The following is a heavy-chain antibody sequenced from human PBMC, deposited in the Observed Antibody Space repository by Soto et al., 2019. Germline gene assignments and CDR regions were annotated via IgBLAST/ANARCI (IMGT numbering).Heavy chain of an antibody. D-gene: IGHD3-22*01. J-gene: IGHJ3*02. CDR2: IYYSGST. CDR1: GYSISSSNW. V-gene: IGHV4-28*01. Sequence: PSETLSLTCAVSGYSISSSNWWGWILQPPGKGLEWIGYIYYSGSTYYNPSLKSRVTMSVDTSKNQFSLKLSSVTAVDTAVYYCARRAYYDSSGFQDAFDIWGQGTMVTVSS. CDR3: ARRAYYDSSGFQDAFDI.